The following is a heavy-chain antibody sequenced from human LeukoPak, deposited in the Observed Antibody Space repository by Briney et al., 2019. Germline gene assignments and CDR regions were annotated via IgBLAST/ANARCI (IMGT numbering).Heavy chain of an antibody. CDR1: GGSINSYY. D-gene: IGHD6-19*01. CDR3: ARLPLIHSSGWHRIDY. V-gene: IGHV4-59*01. Sequence: SETLSLTCSVSGGSINSYYWSWIRQPPGKGLEWIGNIYYTGSTNYNPSLQSRVTMSVDTSKNQFSLNVSSVTAADTAVYYCARLPLIHSSGWHRIDYWGQGTLVTVSS. CDR2: IYYTGST. J-gene: IGHJ4*02.